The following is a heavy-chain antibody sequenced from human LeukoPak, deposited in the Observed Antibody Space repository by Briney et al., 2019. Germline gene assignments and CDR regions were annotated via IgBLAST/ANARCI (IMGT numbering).Heavy chain of an antibody. V-gene: IGHV1-46*01. J-gene: IGHJ1*01. CDR1: GYTFTSYY. CDR2: INPSGGST. Sequence: GASVKVSCKASGYTFTSYYMHWVRQAPGQGLEWMGIINPSGGSTGYAQKFQGRVTMTRDTSTSTVYMELSSLRSEDTAVYYCARDLKALDDFQHWGQGTLVTVSS. D-gene: IGHD3/OR15-3a*01. CDR3: ARDLKALDDFQH.